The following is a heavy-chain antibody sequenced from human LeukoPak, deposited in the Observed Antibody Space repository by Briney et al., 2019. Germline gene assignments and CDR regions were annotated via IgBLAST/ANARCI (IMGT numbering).Heavy chain of an antibody. CDR2: IYYGGNT. J-gene: IGHJ1*01. Sequence: PSETLSLTCAVSGGSISSGVYSWSWVRQPPGKGLEWIGYIYYGGNTYYNPSLKSRLTISLDTSKNQFSLKLSSVTAADTAVYYCARGSYYYDSSGRAEYFQHWGQGTLVTVSS. CDR1: GGSISSGVYS. D-gene: IGHD3-22*01. V-gene: IGHV4-30-4*07. CDR3: ARGSYYYDSSGRAEYFQH.